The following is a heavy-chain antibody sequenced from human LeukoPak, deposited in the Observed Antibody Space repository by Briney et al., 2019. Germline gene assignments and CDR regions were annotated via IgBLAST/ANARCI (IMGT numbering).Heavy chain of an antibody. CDR2: MNPNSGNT. J-gene: IGHJ6*02. CDR3: ARNLHSNYYYNGLDV. CDR1: GYTFTSYD. D-gene: IGHD4-11*01. Sequence: ASVKVSCKASGYTFTSYDVNWVRQATGQGLEWMGWMNPNSGNTGYAQKFQGRVTMTRNTSISTAYMELSSLRSEDTAVYYCARNLHSNYYYNGLDVWGQGTTVTVSS. V-gene: IGHV1-8*01.